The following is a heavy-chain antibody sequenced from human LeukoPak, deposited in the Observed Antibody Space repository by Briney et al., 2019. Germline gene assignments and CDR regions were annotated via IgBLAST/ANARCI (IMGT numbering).Heavy chain of an antibody. D-gene: IGHD3-3*01. V-gene: IGHV1-46*01. CDR3: ARTRITIFGVVTEADY. J-gene: IGHJ4*02. CDR1: GGTFSSYA. CDR2: INPSGGST. Sequence: ASVKVSCKASGGTFSSYAISWVRQAPGQGLEWMGRINPSGGSTSYAQKFQGRVTMTRDASTSTVYMELSSLRSEDTAVYYCARTRITIFGVVTEADYWGQGTLVTVSS.